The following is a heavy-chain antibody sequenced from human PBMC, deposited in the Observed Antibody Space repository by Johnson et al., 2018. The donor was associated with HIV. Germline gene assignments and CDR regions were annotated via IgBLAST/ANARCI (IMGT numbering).Heavy chain of an antibody. V-gene: IGHV3-30-3*01. CDR2: ISYDGSDK. J-gene: IGHJ3*01. Sequence: QVQLVESGGGVVQPGRSLRLSCAASGFTFSSYAINWVRQAPGKGLEWVAVISYDGSDKYYADSVKGRFTISRDNSKNTLYLQMNSLRAEDTAVYYCTRGIAAAGTPVAFDLWGQGTMVTVSS. CDR1: GFTFSSYA. CDR3: TRGIAAAGTPVAFDL. D-gene: IGHD6-13*01.